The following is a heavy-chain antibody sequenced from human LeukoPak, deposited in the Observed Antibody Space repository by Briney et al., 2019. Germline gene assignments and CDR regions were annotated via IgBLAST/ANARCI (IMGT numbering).Heavy chain of an antibody. Sequence: PGGSLRLSCAASGFTFSIHAMSWVRQAPGKGLEWVSGISESGSNTYYADSVKGRFPISRDNSKNMLYLQMHSLSADDTAIYYCAKNGDRGAYCSGGSCYPYYYYYIDVWGKGTTVTISS. D-gene: IGHD2-15*01. J-gene: IGHJ6*03. V-gene: IGHV3-23*01. CDR2: ISESGSNT. CDR1: GFTFSIHA. CDR3: AKNGDRGAYCSGGSCYPYYYYYIDV.